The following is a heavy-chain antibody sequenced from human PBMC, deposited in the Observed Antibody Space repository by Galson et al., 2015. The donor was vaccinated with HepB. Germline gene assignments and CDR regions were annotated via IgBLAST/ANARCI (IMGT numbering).Heavy chain of an antibody. D-gene: IGHD4-17*01. CDR1: GFTFSSYA. J-gene: IGHJ6*02. Sequence: SLRLSCAASGFTFSSYAMHWVRQAPGKGLEWVAVISYDGSNKYYADSVKGRFTISRDNSKNTLYLQMNSLRAEDTAVYYCARGRRSTVTYPGAFYYDGMDVWGQGTTVTVS. CDR2: ISYDGSNK. CDR3: ARGRRSTVTYPGAFYYDGMDV. V-gene: IGHV3-30*04.